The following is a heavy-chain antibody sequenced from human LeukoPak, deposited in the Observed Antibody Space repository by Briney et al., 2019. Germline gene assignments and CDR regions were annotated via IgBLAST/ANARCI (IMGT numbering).Heavy chain of an antibody. CDR1: GYTFTSYD. Sequence: ALVKVSCKASGYTFTSYDINWVRQATGQGLEWMGWMNPNSGNTGYAQKFQGRVTMTRNTSISTAYMELSSLRSEDTAVYYCARGNPRNVNSYGSWGQGTLVTVSS. CDR2: MNPNSGNT. J-gene: IGHJ5*02. D-gene: IGHD5-18*01. V-gene: IGHV1-8*01. CDR3: ARGNPRNVNSYGS.